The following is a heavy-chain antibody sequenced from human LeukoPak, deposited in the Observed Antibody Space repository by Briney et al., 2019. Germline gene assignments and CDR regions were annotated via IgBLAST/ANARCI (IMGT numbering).Heavy chain of an antibody. CDR2: VSYDERNK. CDR1: GFTFSTCG. V-gene: IGHV3-30*18. J-gene: IGHJ4*02. CDR3: AKDFHVVRTPAFDY. Sequence: GVPLRLSCAASGFTFSTCGVQGVRQAPGRWREWVAVVSYDERNKFYADSVKGRFTISRENSTNTLYLQLDRLRAEDTAVYLCAKDFHVVRTPAFDYWGQGTLVTVSS. D-gene: IGHD4-23*01.